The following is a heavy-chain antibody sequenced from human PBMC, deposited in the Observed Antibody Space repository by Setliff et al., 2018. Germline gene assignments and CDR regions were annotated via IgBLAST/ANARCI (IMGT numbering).Heavy chain of an antibody. CDR3: ARSPAVLGIVYLDP. CDR1: GGTFSSYG. D-gene: IGHD2-15*01. Sequence: GASVKVSCKASGGTFSSYGISWVRQAPGQGLEWMGGTIPIFGTTNYAQKFQGRVTIITDESTSTAYMELNSLTSEDTAVYYCARSPAVLGIVYLDPWGQGTLVTVSS. CDR2: TIPIFGTT. J-gene: IGHJ5*02. V-gene: IGHV1-69*05.